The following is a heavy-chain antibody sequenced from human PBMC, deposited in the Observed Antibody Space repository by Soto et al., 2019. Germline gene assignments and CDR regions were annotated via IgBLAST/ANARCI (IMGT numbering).Heavy chain of an antibody. J-gene: IGHJ4*01. CDR1: GFNVNSDY. V-gene: IGHV3-53*01. D-gene: IGHD2-21*02. CDR2: IYSGETT. Sequence: PGGSLRLSCAASGFNVNSDYMNWVRQTPGKGLEWVASIYSGETTYYADSVRGRFTISSDKSKNTLYFQLSSLRIEDTAVYYCTRDGRGLGRLFLCQYWSHRLLVNVS. CDR3: TRDGRGLGRLFLCQY.